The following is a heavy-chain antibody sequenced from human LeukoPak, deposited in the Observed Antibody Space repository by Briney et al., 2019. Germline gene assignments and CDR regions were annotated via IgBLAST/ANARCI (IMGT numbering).Heavy chain of an antibody. CDR3: ATGIAAAGSDY. CDR1: GGSISSYY. J-gene: IGHJ4*02. V-gene: IGHV4-59*01. CDR2: IYYSGST. D-gene: IGHD6-13*01. Sequence: SETLSLTCAVSGGSISSYYWSWIRQPPGKGLEWIGYIYYSGSTNYNPSLKSRVTISVDTSKNQFSLKLSSVTAADTAVYYCATGIAAAGSDYWGQGTLVTVSS.